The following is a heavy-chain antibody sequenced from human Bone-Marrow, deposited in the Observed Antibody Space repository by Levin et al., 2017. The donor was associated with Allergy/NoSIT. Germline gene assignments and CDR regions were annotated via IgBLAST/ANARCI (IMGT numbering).Heavy chain of an antibody. D-gene: IGHD2-2*02. Sequence: GGSLRLSCAASGFTFSDYYMSWIRQAPGKGLEWISFISSRGRLIYYADSVKGRFTISRDNAKNSLTLQINSLRVEDTAVYYCARLSGQYLAYYLDNWGQGTLVTVSS. CDR2: ISSRGRLI. CDR3: ARLSGQYLAYYLDN. J-gene: IGHJ4*02. V-gene: IGHV3-11*01. CDR1: GFTFSDYY.